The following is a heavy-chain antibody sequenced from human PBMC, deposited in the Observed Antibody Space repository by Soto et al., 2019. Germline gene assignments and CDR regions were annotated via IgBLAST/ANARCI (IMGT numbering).Heavy chain of an antibody. V-gene: IGHV4-34*01. CDR2: INHRGST. CDR3: ARDGFCTSTTCRVGNWFDP. CDR1: GGSFSGYY. Sequence: LSLTCVVYGGSFSGYYWSWIRQSPGKGLEWIGGINHRGSTNYNPSLESRVTISVDTSKNQFSLKLPSVTAADTAMYYCARDGFCTSTTCRVGNWFDPWGQGTLVTVSS. D-gene: IGHD2-2*01. J-gene: IGHJ5*02.